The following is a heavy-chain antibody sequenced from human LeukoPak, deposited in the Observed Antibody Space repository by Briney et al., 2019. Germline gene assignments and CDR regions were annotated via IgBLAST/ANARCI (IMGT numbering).Heavy chain of an antibody. D-gene: IGHD3-10*01. V-gene: IGHV1-2*06. CDR1: GYTFTGYY. CDR3: ASPRRNRKELLWFGETSHDAFDI. CDR2: INPNSGGT. J-gene: IGHJ3*02. Sequence: GASVKVSCKASGYTFTGYYMHWARQAPGQGLEWMGRINPNSGGTNYAQKFQGRVTMTRDTSISTAYMELSRLRSDDTAVYYCASPRRNRKELLWFGETSHDAFDIWGQGTMVTVSS.